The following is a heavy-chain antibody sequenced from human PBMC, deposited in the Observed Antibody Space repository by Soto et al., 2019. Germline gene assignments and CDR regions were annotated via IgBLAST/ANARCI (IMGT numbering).Heavy chain of an antibody. CDR2: INHSGST. D-gene: IGHD3-3*01. J-gene: IGHJ6*03. V-gene: IGHV4-34*01. CDR1: GGSFGGYY. CDR3: ARGRTIFGVHYYYMDV. Sequence: SETLSLTCAVYGGSFGGYYWSWIRQPPGKGLEWIGEINHSGSTNYNPSLKSRVTISVDTSKNQFSLKLSSVAAADTAVYYCARGRTIFGVHYYYMDVWGKGTTVTVSS.